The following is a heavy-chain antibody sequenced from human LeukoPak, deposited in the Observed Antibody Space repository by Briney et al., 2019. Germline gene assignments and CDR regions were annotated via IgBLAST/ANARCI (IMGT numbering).Heavy chain of an antibody. CDR3: ARSVVVVAATPGSQEGVDAFDI. Sequence: PSETLSLTCAVYGGSFSGYYWSWIRQPPGKGLEWIGEINHSGNTNYNPSLKSRVTISVDTSKNQFSLKLSSVTAADTAVYYCARSVVVVAATPGSQEGVDAFDIWGQGTMVTVSS. V-gene: IGHV4-34*01. D-gene: IGHD2-15*01. CDR2: INHSGNT. J-gene: IGHJ3*02. CDR1: GGSFSGYY.